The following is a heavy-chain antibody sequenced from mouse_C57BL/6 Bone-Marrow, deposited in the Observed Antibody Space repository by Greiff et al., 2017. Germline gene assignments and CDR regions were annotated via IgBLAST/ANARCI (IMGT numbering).Heavy chain of an antibody. Sequence: EVKLVESGGGLVQPKASLKLSCAASGSTFNTYAMHWVRQAPGKGLEWVARIRRKSSNYATYYAVSVKDRFTISRKDSQSMLYLQINNLKTEDTAMYYCVGDGRYWGQGTLVTVSA. V-gene: IGHV10-3*01. CDR3: VGDGRY. CDR1: GSTFNTYA. CDR2: IRRKSSNYAT. J-gene: IGHJ3*01.